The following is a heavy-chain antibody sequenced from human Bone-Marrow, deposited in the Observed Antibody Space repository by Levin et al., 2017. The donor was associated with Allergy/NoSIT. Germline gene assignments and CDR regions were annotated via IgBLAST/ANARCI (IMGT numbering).Heavy chain of an antibody. CDR2: ISYDGSNK. D-gene: IGHD3-10*01. J-gene: IGHJ5*02. Sequence: GGSLRLSCAASGFTFSSYAMHWVRQAPGKGLEWVAVISYDGSNKYYADSVKGRFTISRDNSKNTLFLQMNSLRAEDTAVYYCVRGRSDSGSYYPFDPWGQGTLVTVSS. CDR3: VRGRSDSGSYYPFDP. CDR1: GFTFSSYA. V-gene: IGHV3-30-3*01.